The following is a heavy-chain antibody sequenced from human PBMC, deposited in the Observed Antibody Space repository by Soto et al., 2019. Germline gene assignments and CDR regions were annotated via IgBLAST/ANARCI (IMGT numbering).Heavy chain of an antibody. J-gene: IGHJ4*02. CDR1: GFTFSSYA. CDR2: ISGSGGST. V-gene: IGHV3-23*01. D-gene: IGHD3-22*01. Sequence: GGSLRLSCAASGFTFSSYAMSWVRQAPGKGLEWVSAISGSGGSTYYADSVKGRFTISRDNSKNTLYLQMNSLRAEDTAVYYCAKDLPGPTYYYDSSGYYTFDYWVQGTLVTVSS. CDR3: AKDLPGPTYYYDSSGYYTFDY.